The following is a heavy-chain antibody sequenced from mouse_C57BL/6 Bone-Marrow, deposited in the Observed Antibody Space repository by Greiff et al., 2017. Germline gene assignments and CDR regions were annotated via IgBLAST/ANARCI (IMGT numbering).Heavy chain of an antibody. V-gene: IGHV1-54*01. CDR1: GYAFTNYL. Sequence: VPGVESGAELVRPGTSVTVSCKASGYAFTNYLIEWVQQRPGQGLEWIGVINPGSGGTNYNEKFKGKATLTADKSSSTAYMQLSSLTSEDSAVYFCARWSSPYFDYWGQGTTLTVSS. CDR2: INPGSGGT. D-gene: IGHD1-1*01. J-gene: IGHJ2*01. CDR3: ARWSSPYFDY.